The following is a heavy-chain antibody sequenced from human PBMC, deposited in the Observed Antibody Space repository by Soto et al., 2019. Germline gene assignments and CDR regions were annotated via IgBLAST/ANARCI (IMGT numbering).Heavy chain of an antibody. V-gene: IGHV3-9*01. CDR2: ISWNSGSI. CDR3: AKDYYGSGSSPFDY. D-gene: IGHD3-10*01. Sequence: GGSLRLSCAASGFTFDDYAMHWVRQAPGKGLEWVSGISWNSGSIGYADSVKGRFTISRDNAKNSLYLQMNSLRAEDTALYYCAKDYYGSGSSPFDYWGQGTLVTVSS. CDR1: GFTFDDYA. J-gene: IGHJ4*02.